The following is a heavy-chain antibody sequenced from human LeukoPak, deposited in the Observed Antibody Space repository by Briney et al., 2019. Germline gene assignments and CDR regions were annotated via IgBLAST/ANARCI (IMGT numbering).Heavy chain of an antibody. J-gene: IGHJ3*02. CDR3: AHKGRLEMATIRSGWLRRGPEDAFDI. CDR1: GFSLSTSGVG. D-gene: IGHD5-24*01. CDR2: IYWDDDK. Sequence: SGPTLVKPTQTLTLTCTFSGFSLSTSGVGVGWIRQPPGKALEWLALIYWDDDKRYSPSLKSRLTITKDTSKNQVVLTMTNMDPVDTATYYCAHKGRLEMATIRSGWLRRGPEDAFDIWGQGTMVTVSS. V-gene: IGHV2-5*02.